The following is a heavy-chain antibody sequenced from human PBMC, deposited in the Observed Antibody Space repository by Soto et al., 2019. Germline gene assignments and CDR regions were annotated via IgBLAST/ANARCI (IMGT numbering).Heavy chain of an antibody. CDR2: IYHSGNI. CDR3: ARQYSSSEAFDY. J-gene: IGHJ4*02. CDR1: GYSISSGYY. V-gene: IGHV4-38-2*01. Sequence: SETLSLPCAVSGYSISSGYYWGWIRQPPGKGLEWIGSIYHSGNIYYNAPLKSRVSISVDTSKNQFSLELNSVTAADTAVYYCARQYSSSEAFDYWGQGSLVTVSS. D-gene: IGHD6-6*01.